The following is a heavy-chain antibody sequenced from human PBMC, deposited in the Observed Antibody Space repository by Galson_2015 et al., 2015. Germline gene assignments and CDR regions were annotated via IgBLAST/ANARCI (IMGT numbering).Heavy chain of an antibody. CDR1: GYTFIGYY. CDR2: INPSGGTT. J-gene: IGHJ3*02. Sequence: SVKVSCKASGYTFIGYYMPWVRQAPGQGLEWMGMINPSGGTTSYAQKLQGRVTMTRDTSTSTVYMELSSLRSEDTAVYYCARGYGSGSYAYAFDIWGQGTMVTVSS. CDR3: ARGYGSGSYAYAFDI. V-gene: IGHV1-46*01. D-gene: IGHD3-10*01.